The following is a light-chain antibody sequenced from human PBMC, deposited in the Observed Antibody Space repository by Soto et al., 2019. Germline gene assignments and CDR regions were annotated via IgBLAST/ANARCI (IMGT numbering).Light chain of an antibody. CDR3: QHYNSYGT. J-gene: IGKJ1*01. CDR2: HAS. Sequence: DSQMTQSPSSLSASVGDRVTITCRASQSISSYLNWYQQRPGKAPKILIYHASSLETGVPSRFSGSGSGTEFTLTIRSLQPDDFATYYCQHYNSYGTFGQGTKVDIK. V-gene: IGKV1-5*01. CDR1: QSISSY.